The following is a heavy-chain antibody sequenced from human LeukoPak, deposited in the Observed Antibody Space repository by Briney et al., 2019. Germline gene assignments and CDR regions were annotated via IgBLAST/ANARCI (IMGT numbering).Heavy chain of an antibody. CDR3: ARDQKSREDSSGLYYYGMDV. J-gene: IGHJ6*02. V-gene: IGHV1-2*04. CDR1: GYRFTGYY. D-gene: IGHD6-19*01. Sequence: GASVKVSCKASGYRFTGYYLHWVRQAPGQGLEWMGRINPNSGGTNYAQKFQGWVTMTRDTSISTAYMELSRLRSDDTAVYYCARDQKSREDSSGLYYYGMDVWGQGTTVTVSS. CDR2: INPNSGGT.